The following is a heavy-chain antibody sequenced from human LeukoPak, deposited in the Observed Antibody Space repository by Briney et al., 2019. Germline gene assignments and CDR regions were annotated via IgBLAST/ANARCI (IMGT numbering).Heavy chain of an antibody. CDR1: GFTFSSYA. Sequence: GGSLRLSCAASGFTFSSYAMSWVSQAPGKGLEWVSAISGSGGSTYYADSVKGRFTISRDNSKNTLYLQMNSLRAEDTAVYYCAKKSGDSSGYSFDYWGQGTLVTVSS. V-gene: IGHV3-23*01. D-gene: IGHD3-22*01. CDR2: ISGSGGST. CDR3: AKKSGDSSGYSFDY. J-gene: IGHJ4*02.